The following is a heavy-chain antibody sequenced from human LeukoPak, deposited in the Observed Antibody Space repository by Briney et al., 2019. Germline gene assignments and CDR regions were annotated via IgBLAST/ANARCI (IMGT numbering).Heavy chain of an antibody. V-gene: IGHV4-34*01. D-gene: IGHD6-19*01. CDR2: INHSGST. CDR3: ARHIRVKAVAGIRSNWFDP. CDR1: GGSFSRYY. Sequence: SETLSLTCTVSGGSFSRYYWSWIRQPPGKGLEWIGEINHSGSTNYNPSLKSRVTISVDTSKNQFSLKLSSVTAADTAVYYCARHIRVKAVAGIRSNWFDPWGQGTLVTVSS. J-gene: IGHJ5*02.